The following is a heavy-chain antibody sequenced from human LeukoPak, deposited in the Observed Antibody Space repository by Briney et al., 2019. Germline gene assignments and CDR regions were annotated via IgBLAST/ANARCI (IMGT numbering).Heavy chain of an antibody. D-gene: IGHD2-2*01. CDR1: GFTFSSYS. CDR3: ARDSPVVPFDY. Sequence: GGSLRLSCAASGFTFSSYSMNWVRQAPGKGLEWVSYISSSSSTIYYADSVKGRFTISRDNAKNSLYLQMNSLRAEDTAVYYCARDSPVVPFDYWGQGTLVTVSS. J-gene: IGHJ4*02. V-gene: IGHV3-48*04. CDR2: ISSSSSTI.